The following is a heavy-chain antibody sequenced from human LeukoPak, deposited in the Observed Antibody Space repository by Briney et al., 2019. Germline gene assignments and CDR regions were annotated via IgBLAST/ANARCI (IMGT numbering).Heavy chain of an antibody. Sequence: SETLSLTCTVSGYSISSGYYWGWIRQPPGKGLEWIGNIYHSGSTYYNPSLKSRVTISVDTSKNQFSLKLSSVTAADTAVYYCASIDYDSSGYSWGQGTLVTVSS. V-gene: IGHV4-38-2*02. D-gene: IGHD3-22*01. J-gene: IGHJ5*02. CDR2: IYHSGST. CDR3: ASIDYDSSGYS. CDR1: GYSISSGYY.